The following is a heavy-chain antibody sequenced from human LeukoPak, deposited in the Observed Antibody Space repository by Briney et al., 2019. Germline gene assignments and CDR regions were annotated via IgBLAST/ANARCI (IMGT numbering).Heavy chain of an antibody. CDR3: ARGQWLVVEFDY. CDR2: ISSSSSYI. V-gene: IGHV3-21*01. CDR1: GFTFDDYG. J-gene: IGHJ4*02. Sequence: PGGSLRLSCAASGFTFDDYGMSWVRQAPGKGLEWVSSISSSSSYIYYADSVKGRFTISRDNAKNSLYLQMNSLRAEDTAVYYCARGQWLVVEFDYWGQGTLVTVSS. D-gene: IGHD6-19*01.